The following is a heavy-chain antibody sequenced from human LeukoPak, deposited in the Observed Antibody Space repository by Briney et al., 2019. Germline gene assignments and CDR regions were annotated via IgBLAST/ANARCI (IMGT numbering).Heavy chain of an antibody. J-gene: IGHJ4*02. CDR3: ASWRGYRGYDYGFDY. CDR1: GDAVINNHYY. V-gene: IGHV4-39*07. CDR2: IFYSGALFSRGDT. Sequence: SETLSLTCNVSGDAVINNHYYWGWIRQSPGKGLEWIANIFYSGALFSRGDTYYNPSLKSRVTISVDTSKNQFSLKVRSVTAADTAVYYCASWRGYRGYDYGFDYWGQGTLVTVSS. D-gene: IGHD5-12*01.